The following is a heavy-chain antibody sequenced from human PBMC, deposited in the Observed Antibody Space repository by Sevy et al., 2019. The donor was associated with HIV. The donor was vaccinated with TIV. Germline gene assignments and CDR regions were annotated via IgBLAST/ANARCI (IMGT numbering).Heavy chain of an antibody. D-gene: IGHD2-2*01. J-gene: IGHJ4*02. CDR3: AREGCSKPHDY. V-gene: IGHV3-23*01. Sequence: PGGSLRLSCAASGFTFSNYAMSWVRQAPGKGLEWVSTFSFGCGKINYADSVKRRFTISRDNSKNTLYLQMNSLRAEDTALYYCAREGCSKPHDYWGQGTLVTVSS. CDR2: FSFGCGKI. CDR1: GFTFSNYA.